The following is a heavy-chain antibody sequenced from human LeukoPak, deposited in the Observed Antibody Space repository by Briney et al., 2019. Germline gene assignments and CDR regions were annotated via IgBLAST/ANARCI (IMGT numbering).Heavy chain of an antibody. CDR1: GFTFSSYA. D-gene: IGHD6-13*01. V-gene: IGHV3-23*01. J-gene: IGHJ4*02. CDR3: AKDSSSSWLFPYYFDY. CDR2: ISGSGDGT. Sequence: GGSLRLSCAASGFTFSSYAMSWFRQTPGKGLEWVSAISGSGDGTHYADSVKGRFTISRDNSKNTLYLQMNSPRAEDTAVYYCAKDSSSSWLFPYYFDYWGQGTLVTVSS.